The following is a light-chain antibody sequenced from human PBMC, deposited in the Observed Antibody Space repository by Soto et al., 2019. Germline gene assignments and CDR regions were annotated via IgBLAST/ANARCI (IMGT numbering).Light chain of an antibody. J-gene: IGKJ3*01. V-gene: IGKV1-33*01. CDR3: QQYDNLPPFT. Sequence: DIPMTQSPSSLSASVGDIVTITCQASQDISNYLNWYQQKPGKAPKLLIYDASNLETGVPSRFSGSGSGTDFTFTISSQQPEDIATYYYQQYDNLPPFTFGPGTKVDIK. CDR2: DAS. CDR1: QDISNY.